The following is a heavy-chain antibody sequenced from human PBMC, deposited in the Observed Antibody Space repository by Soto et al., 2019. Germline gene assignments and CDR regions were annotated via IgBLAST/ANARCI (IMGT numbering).Heavy chain of an antibody. Sequence: SETLSLTCTVSGGSISSSSYYWGWIRQPPGKGLEWVGSIYYSGSTYYNPSLKSRVTISVDTSKNQFSLKLSSVTAADTAVYYCASPYGSGSYPSGHYYYYGMDVWGQGTTVTVSS. V-gene: IGHV4-39*01. CDR2: IYYSGST. CDR3: ASPYGSGSYPSGHYYYYGMDV. J-gene: IGHJ6*02. CDR1: GGSISSSSYY. D-gene: IGHD3-10*01.